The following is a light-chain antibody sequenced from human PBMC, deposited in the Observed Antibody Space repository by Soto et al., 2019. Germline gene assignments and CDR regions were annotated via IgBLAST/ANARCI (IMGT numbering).Light chain of an antibody. Sequence: EIVLTQSPGTLSLSPGERATLSCRASQSVSSTYLAWYQQKPGQAPRLLIYGASSWATGIPARFSGSGSGTDFTLTISRLEPEDFAVYYCQHYGSLVLTFGGGTKVEIK. CDR3: QHYGSLVLT. V-gene: IGKV3-20*01. CDR1: QSVSSTY. CDR2: GAS. J-gene: IGKJ4*01.